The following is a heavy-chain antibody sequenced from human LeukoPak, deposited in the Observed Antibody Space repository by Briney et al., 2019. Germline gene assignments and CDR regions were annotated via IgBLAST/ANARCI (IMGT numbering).Heavy chain of an antibody. V-gene: IGHV3-74*01. CDR2: INAGGTST. CDR1: KFTFSTYW. J-gene: IGHJ4*02. CDR3: AENKREYSGYDGN. Sequence: GGSLRLSCVASKFTFSTYWMHWVRQAPGKGLVWVSRINAGGTSTTYADSVKGRFTISRDDSKNTLYLQMNSLKTEDTAVYYCAENKREYSGYDGNWGQGTLVTVSS. D-gene: IGHD5-12*01.